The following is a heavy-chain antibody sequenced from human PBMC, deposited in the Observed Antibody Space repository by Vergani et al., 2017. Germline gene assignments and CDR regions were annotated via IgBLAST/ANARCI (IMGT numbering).Heavy chain of an antibody. D-gene: IGHD2/OR15-2a*01. CDR1: GFRVTTYY. Sequence: VELLESGGGLAQPGGSLRVSCSASGFRVTTYYMSWVRQAPGKGLEWVSVIKSDGRTSYAESVRGRFTISRDTSRNAVYLQMNILRVEDTGVYYCTRSECSSTTFYNHYFDLWGHGILVTVSS. CDR3: TRSECSSTTFYNHYFDL. V-gene: IGHV3-66*02. J-gene: IGHJ4*01. CDR2: IKSDGRT.